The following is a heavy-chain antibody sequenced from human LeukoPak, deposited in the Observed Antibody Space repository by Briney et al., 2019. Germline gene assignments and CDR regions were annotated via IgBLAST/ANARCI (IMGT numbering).Heavy chain of an antibody. CDR2: IRSKIYGGTP. CDR1: GFTFGDYA. Sequence: GGSMRLSCTASGFTFGDYAMTWVRQAPGKGLEWVGFIRSKIYGGTPEYAASVKGRFTISRDDSKGIAYLQMDSLKTEDTAVYYCTRDQTPYYWGQGTLVTVSS. CDR3: TRDQTPYY. J-gene: IGHJ4*02. V-gene: IGHV3-49*04.